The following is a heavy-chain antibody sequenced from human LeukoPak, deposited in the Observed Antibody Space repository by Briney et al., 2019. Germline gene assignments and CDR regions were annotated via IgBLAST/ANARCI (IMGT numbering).Heavy chain of an antibody. V-gene: IGHV3-21*01. Sequence: GGSLRLSCAASGFTFSTYTMNWVRQAPGKGLEWVSFISSSNNNINYADSVKGRFTISRDNAMNSVHLQMNSLRVEDTAVYYCARGYQRPDYWGQGTLITVSS. D-gene: IGHD2-2*01. CDR1: GFTFSTYT. CDR3: ARGYQRPDY. CDR2: ISSSNNNI. J-gene: IGHJ4*02.